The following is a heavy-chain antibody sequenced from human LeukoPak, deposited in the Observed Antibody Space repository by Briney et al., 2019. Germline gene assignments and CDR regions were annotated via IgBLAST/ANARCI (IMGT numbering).Heavy chain of an antibody. J-gene: IGHJ4*02. D-gene: IGHD1-26*01. CDR1: GGSINRSSKY. CDR3: ATFSGNYVFDY. V-gene: IGHV4-39*02. CDR2: VYYSGST. Sequence: PSETLSLTCSVSGGSINRSSKYWGWLRQSPGKGLEWIGSVYYSGSTDYNSSLKSGVTISVDTSKNHFSLKLSSVTAADTAVYYCATFSGNYVFDYWGQGTRVTVSS.